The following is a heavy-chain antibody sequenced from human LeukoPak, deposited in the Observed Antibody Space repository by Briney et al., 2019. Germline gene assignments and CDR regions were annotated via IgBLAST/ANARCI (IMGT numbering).Heavy chain of an antibody. J-gene: IGHJ4*02. V-gene: IGHV4-31*03. CDR1: GGSISSGGYY. D-gene: IGHD3-10*01. CDR3: ARVPITMVRGGMDYYFDY. CDR2: IYYSGST. Sequence: ASETLSLTCTVSGGSISSGGYYWSWIRQHPGKGLEWIGYIYYSGSTYYNPSLKSRVTISVDTSKNQFSLKLSSVTAADTAVYYCARVPITMVRGGMDYYFDYWGQGTLVTVSS.